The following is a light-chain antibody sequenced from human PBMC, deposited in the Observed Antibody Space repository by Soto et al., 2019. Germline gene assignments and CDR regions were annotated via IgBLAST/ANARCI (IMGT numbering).Light chain of an antibody. Sequence: QSVLTQPPSASGTPGQRVTIACSGSSSNIGSNTVNWYQQLPGTAPKLRMYSNNQRPSGVPDRFSGSKSGTSASLAISGLQSEDEADYYCAAWDDSLEGYVFGTGTKLTVL. CDR1: SSNIGSNT. CDR3: AAWDDSLEGYV. CDR2: SNN. J-gene: IGLJ1*01. V-gene: IGLV1-44*01.